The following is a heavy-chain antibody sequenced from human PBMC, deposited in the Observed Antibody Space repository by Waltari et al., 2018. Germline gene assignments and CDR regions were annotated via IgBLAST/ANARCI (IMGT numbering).Heavy chain of an antibody. CDR1: GYSISSGYY. J-gene: IGHJ1*01. D-gene: IGHD2-21*01. V-gene: IGHV4-38-2*02. CDR2: IYHSGST. Sequence: QVQLQESGPGLVKPSETLSLTCTVSGYSISSGYYWGWIRQPPGKGLEWIGSIYHSGSTYYTPSLKSRVTISVDTSKNQFSLKLSSVTAADTAVYYCARDCGGDCYASFQHWGQGTLVTVSS. CDR3: ARDCGGDCYASFQH.